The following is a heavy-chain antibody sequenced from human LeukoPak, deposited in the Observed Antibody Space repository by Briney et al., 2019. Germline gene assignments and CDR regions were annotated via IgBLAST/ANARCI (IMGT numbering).Heavy chain of an antibody. CDR2: IWYDGSNK. J-gene: IGHJ4*02. CDR1: GFTFSSYG. V-gene: IGHV3-33*01. Sequence: PGGSLRLSCAASGFTFSSYGMHWVRQAPGKGLEWVAVIWYDGSNKYYADSVKGRFTISRDNSKNTLYLQMNSLRAEDTAVYYCARETKIYYCDSSGPFDYWGQGTLVTVSS. D-gene: IGHD3-22*01. CDR3: ARETKIYYCDSSGPFDY.